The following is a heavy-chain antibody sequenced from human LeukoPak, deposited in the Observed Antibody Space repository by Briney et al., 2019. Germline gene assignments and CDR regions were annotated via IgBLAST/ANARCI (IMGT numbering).Heavy chain of an antibody. CDR1: GYTFTSYD. D-gene: IGHD2-8*01. CDR2: MNPNSGNT. V-gene: IGHV1-8*03. J-gene: IGHJ5*02. CDR3: ARGFGYCTNGVCSFGDP. Sequence: GASVKVSCKASGYTFTSYDINWVRQATGQGLEWMGWMNPNSGNTGYAQKFQGRVTITRNTSISTAYMELSSLRSEDTAVYYCARGFGYCTNGVCSFGDPWGQGTLVTVSS.